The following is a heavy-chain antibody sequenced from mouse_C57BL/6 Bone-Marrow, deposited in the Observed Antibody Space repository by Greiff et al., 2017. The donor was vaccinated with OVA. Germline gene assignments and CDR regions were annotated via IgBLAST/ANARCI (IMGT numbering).Heavy chain of an antibody. V-gene: IGHV5-6*01. CDR1: GFTFSSYG. Sequence: EVQLVESGGDLVKPGGSLKLSCAASGFTFSSYGMSWVRQTPDKRLEWVATISSGGSYTYYPDSVKGRFTISRDNAKNTLYLQMSSLKSEDTAMYYCARHERYYFDDWGQGTTLTVSA. CDR3: ARHERYYFDD. J-gene: IGHJ2*01. CDR2: ISSGGSYT.